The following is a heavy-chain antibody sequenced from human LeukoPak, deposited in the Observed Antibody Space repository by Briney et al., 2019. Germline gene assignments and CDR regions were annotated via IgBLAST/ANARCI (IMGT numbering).Heavy chain of an antibody. CDR3: ASAIFGVVTTHFDAFDI. CDR2: IIPIFGTA. D-gene: IGHD3-3*01. J-gene: IGHJ3*02. CDR1: GGTFSSYA. V-gene: IGHV1-69*13. Sequence: ASVKVSCKASGGTFSSYAISWVRQAPGQGLEWMGGIIPIFGTANYAQKFQGRVTITADESTSTAYMELSSLRSEDTAVYYCASAIFGVVTTHFDAFDIWGQGTMVTVSS.